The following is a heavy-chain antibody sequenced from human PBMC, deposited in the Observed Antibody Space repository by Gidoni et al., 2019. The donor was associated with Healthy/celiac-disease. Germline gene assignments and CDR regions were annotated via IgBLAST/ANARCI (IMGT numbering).Heavy chain of an antibody. V-gene: IGHV3-30-3*01. CDR2: ISYDGSNK. D-gene: IGHD5-18*01. CDR3: ARVAYSYGSPPSVWGPDY. Sequence: QVQLVESGGGVVKPGRSLSLSCAASGFTFSSYAMHWVRQGPGKGLEWVAVISYDGSNKYYADSVKGRFTISRDNSKNTLYLQMNSLRAEDTAVYYCARVAYSYGSPPSVWGPDYWGQGTLVTVSS. J-gene: IGHJ4*02. CDR1: GFTFSSYA.